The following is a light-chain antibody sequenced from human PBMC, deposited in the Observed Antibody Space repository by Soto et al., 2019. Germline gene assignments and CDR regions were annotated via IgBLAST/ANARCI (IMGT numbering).Light chain of an antibody. V-gene: IGLV1-51*02. CDR3: GTWDNSLSVVV. Sequence: QSVLTQPPSVSAAPGQKVTISCSGSSSNIGCNVVSWYQQVPGTAPRLLTYDDTKRASGIPDRFSGSKSGSSATLGITGLQTGDEADYYCGTWDNSLSVVVFGGGTKLTVL. J-gene: IGLJ2*01. CDR2: DDT. CDR1: SSNIGCNV.